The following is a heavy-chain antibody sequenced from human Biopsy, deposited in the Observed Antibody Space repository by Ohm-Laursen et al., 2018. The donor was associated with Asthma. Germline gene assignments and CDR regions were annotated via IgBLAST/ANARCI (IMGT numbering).Heavy chain of an antibody. CDR1: GFTFSSYG. CDR2: MSYDGSIK. J-gene: IGHJ4*02. V-gene: IGHV3-30*18. Sequence: SLRLSCAASGFTFSSYGMDWVRRAPGKGLEWVALMSYDGSIKDYADSVKGRFTISRDNSKNTLYLQMNSLRTEDTAVYYCAKRRGYSGHDNDYWGQGTLVIVSS. CDR3: AKRRGYSGHDNDY. D-gene: IGHD5-12*01.